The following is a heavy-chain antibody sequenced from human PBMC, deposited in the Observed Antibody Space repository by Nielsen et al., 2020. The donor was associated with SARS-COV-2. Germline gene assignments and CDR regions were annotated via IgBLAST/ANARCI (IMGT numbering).Heavy chain of an antibody. CDR3: ARQSRWLANFDY. J-gene: IGHJ4*02. CDR1: GGSITYGGYY. D-gene: IGHD6-19*01. Sequence: SETLSLTCTVSGGSITYGGYYWGWIRQPPGRGLEWIGGIHYTGSTYYNPSLTSRATISVDTSKKQFSLRLSSVTAADTAVYYCARQSRWLANFDYWGQGTLVTVSS. V-gene: IGHV4-39*01. CDR2: IHYTGST.